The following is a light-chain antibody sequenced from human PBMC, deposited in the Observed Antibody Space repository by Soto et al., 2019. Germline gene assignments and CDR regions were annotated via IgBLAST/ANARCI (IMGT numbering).Light chain of an antibody. Sequence: EIVMTQSPSTLSLSTGERATLSCRASQSVANDLAWYQHKPGQAPRLLTHGASSRATGIPDRFSGSGSGTEFTLTISSLQSEDFAVYYCQQYNNWPPLTFGHGTKVDIK. J-gene: IGKJ1*01. CDR3: QQYNNWPPLT. V-gene: IGKV3D-15*01. CDR2: GAS. CDR1: QSVAND.